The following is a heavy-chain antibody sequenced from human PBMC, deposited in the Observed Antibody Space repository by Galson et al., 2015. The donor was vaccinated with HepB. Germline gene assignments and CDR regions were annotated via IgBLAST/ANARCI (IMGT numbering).Heavy chain of an antibody. J-gene: IGHJ4*02. D-gene: IGHD2-2*02. CDR2: VTIGGYI. V-gene: IGHV3-23*01. Sequence: SLRLSCAASGFTLSGHAMAWVRHTPGKGLEWVSSVTIGGYIYYADSVKGRFTISRDISKNTLYLQMNSLRVDDTAVDYCAQERGCGGTNCHNLRGYWGPGTLVTVSS. CDR1: GFTLSGHA. CDR3: AQERGCGGTNCHNLRGY.